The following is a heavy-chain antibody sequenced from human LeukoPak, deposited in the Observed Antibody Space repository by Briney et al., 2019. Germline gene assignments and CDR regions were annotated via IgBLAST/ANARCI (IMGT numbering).Heavy chain of an antibody. CDR2: IYLGDSDT. J-gene: IGHJ3*02. D-gene: IGHD3-22*01. CDR1: GYTFSNCW. CDR3: ASAGDSSDYYYFSAFDI. V-gene: IGHV5-51*01. Sequence: GESLKISCKGAGYTFSNCWIGWVRHLAGKGLEWMGIIYLGDSDTTYSPSFQGQVTISADNTITTAYLQWSSLKASDAAMYYCASAGDSSDYYYFSAFDIWGQGTMVTVSS.